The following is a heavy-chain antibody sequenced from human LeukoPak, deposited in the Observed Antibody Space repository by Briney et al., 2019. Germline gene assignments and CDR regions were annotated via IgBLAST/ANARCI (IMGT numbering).Heavy chain of an antibody. V-gene: IGHV4-59*12. D-gene: IGHD4-17*01. CDR3: ARIYTVTTHFDY. CDR1: GGSISSYY. CDR2: IYYSGST. Sequence: PSETLSLTCTVSGGSISSYYWSWIRQPPGKGLEWIGYIYYSGSTNYNPSLKSRVTISVDTSKNQFSLKLSSVTAADTAVYYCARIYTVTTHFDYWGQGTLVTVSS. J-gene: IGHJ4*02.